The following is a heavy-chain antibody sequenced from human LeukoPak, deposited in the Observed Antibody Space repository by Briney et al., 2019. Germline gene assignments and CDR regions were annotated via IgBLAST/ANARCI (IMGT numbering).Heavy chain of an antibody. CDR1: ELTFSSCA. CDR3: ARAHDLYGSGSYYISPSDY. J-gene: IGHJ4*02. D-gene: IGHD3-10*01. CDR2: ISSNGGSR. Sequence: WGSLRLSCAASELTFSSCAMHWVRQAPGKGLEYVSAISSNGGSRYYANSVKGRFTISRDNSKNTLYLQMGSLRAEDMAVYYCARAHDLYGSGSYYISPSDYWGQGTLVTVSS. V-gene: IGHV3-64*01.